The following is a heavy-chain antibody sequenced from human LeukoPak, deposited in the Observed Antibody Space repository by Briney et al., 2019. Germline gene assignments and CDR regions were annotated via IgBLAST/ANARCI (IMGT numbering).Heavy chain of an antibody. Sequence: ASVTVSYKASGYTFTANHIHWVRQAPGKGGEWMGRINPNSGGKIYAQEFQGRVIMTRDTSITTGYMELSRLRSDDTAVYYCASVSGTYSPDYWVQGTLVTVSS. D-gene: IGHD3-10*01. CDR2: INPNSGGK. J-gene: IGHJ4*02. V-gene: IGHV1-2*06. CDR1: GYTFTANH. CDR3: ASVSGTYSPDY.